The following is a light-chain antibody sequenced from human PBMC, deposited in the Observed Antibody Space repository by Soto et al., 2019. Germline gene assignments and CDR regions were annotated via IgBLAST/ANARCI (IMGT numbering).Light chain of an antibody. CDR2: AAS. CDR1: QTLRGNF. CDR3: QHYGDSPPYT. V-gene: IGKV3-20*01. Sequence: EIVLTQSPGTLSLSPGQRTTLSCRASQTLRGNFLAWYQQKHGQAPSLLIYAASSRAAGIPDKFSGSGSGTDFTLTISRREPEDFAVYYCQHYGDSPPYTFGQGTKLEIK. J-gene: IGKJ2*01.